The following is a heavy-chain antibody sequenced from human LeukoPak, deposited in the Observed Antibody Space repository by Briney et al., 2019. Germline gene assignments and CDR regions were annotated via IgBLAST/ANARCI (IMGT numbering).Heavy chain of an antibody. Sequence: SETLSLTCTVSGGSISSYYWSWIRQPPGKGLEWIGYICYSGSTNYNPSLKSRVTISVDTSKNQFSLKLSSVTAADTAVYYCARGIRFLEWLPGYYYYMDVWGKGTTVTVSS. V-gene: IGHV4-59*01. CDR2: ICYSGST. J-gene: IGHJ6*03. CDR3: ARGIRFLEWLPGYYYYMDV. CDR1: GGSISSYY. D-gene: IGHD3-3*01.